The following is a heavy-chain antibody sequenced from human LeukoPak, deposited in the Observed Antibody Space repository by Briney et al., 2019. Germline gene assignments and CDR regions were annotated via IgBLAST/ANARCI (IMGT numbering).Heavy chain of an antibody. Sequence: GGSLRLSCAAPGFTLSTASMNWVRQAPGQGLEWISYIDKSGNTIYYADSVKGRFTISRDSAKNSLYLQMNSLRAEDTAVYYCARGLEWLLRNWFDPWGQGTLVTVSS. CDR1: GFTLSTAS. CDR2: IDKSGNTI. J-gene: IGHJ5*02. V-gene: IGHV3-48*04. CDR3: ARGLEWLLRNWFDP. D-gene: IGHD3-3*01.